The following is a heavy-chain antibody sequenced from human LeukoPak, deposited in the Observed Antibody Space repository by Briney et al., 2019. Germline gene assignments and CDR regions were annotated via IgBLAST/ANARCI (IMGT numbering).Heavy chain of an antibody. CDR2: ISSSSSTI. CDR3: AREAYCRSGGSCYSYDAFDI. J-gene: IGHJ3*02. Sequence: PGGSLRLSCAASGFTFSSYSMNWVRQAPGKGLEWVSYISSSSSTIYYADSVKGRFTISRDNAKNSLYLQMNSLRAEDTAVYYCAREAYCRSGGSCYSYDAFDIWGQGTMVTVSS. V-gene: IGHV3-48*01. CDR1: GFTFSSYS. D-gene: IGHD2-15*01.